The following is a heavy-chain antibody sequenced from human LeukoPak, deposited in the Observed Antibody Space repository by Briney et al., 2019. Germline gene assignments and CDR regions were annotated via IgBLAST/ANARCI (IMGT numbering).Heavy chain of an antibody. V-gene: IGHV3-33*01. J-gene: IGHJ4*02. CDR3: ARVPYLGAYYFDY. Sequence: SGGSLRLSCAASGFTFSSYGMHWVRQAPGKGLEWVAVIWYDGSNKYYADSVKGRFTISRDNSKNTLYLQMNSLRAEDTAVYYCARVPYLGAYYFDYWGQGTLVTVSS. CDR2: IWYDGSNK. D-gene: IGHD3-16*01. CDR1: GFTFSSYG.